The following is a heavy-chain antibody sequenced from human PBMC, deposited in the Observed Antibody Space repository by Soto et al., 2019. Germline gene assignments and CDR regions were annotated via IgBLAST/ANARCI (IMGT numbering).Heavy chain of an antibody. CDR2: INHSGST. V-gene: IGHV4-34*01. D-gene: IGHD6-19*01. J-gene: IGHJ6*02. CDR3: ARGEQWLVFYYYGMDV. CDR1: GGSFSGYY. Sequence: SETLSLTCAVYGGSFSGYYWSWIRQPPGKGLEWIGEINHSGSTNYNPSLKSRVTISVDTSKNQFSLKLSSVTAADTAVYYCARGEQWLVFYYYGMDVWGQGTTVTVSS.